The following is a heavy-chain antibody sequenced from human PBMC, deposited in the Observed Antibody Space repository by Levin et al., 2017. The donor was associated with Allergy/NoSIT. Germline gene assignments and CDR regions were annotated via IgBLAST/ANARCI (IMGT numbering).Heavy chain of an antibody. J-gene: IGHJ4*02. CDR1: GFTFSSYA. CDR3: ARGGLGGYHSGSYDKSFDY. Sequence: GESLKISCAASGFTFSSYAMHWVRQAPGKGLEWVAVISYDGTNKYYADSVKGRFTISRDDSKNTLYLQMNSLRAEDTAVYYCARGGLGGYHSGSYDKSFDYWGQGTLVTVSS. CDR2: ISYDGTNK. V-gene: IGHV3-30-3*01. D-gene: IGHD3-10*01.